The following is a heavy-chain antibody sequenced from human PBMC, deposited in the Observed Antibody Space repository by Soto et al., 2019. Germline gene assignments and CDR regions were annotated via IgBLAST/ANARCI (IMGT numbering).Heavy chain of an antibody. CDR3: ASLRGLDYDSSGYYRG. D-gene: IGHD3-22*01. CDR2: INSDGSST. V-gene: IGHV3-74*01. Sequence: GGSLRLSCAASGFTFSSYWMHWVRQAPGKGLVWVSRINSDGSSTSYADSVKGRFTISRDNAKNTLYLQMNSLRAEDTAVYYCASLRGLDYDSSGYYRGWGQGTLVTVSS. CDR1: GFTFSSYW. J-gene: IGHJ4*02.